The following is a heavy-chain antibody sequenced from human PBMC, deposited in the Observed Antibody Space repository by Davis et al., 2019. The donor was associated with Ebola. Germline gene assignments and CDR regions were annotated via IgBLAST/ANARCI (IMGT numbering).Heavy chain of an antibody. Sequence: PGGSLRLSCAASGFTFSDYWMIWVRQAPGKGLEWVANIQHNGNERYYVDSVKGRFTISRDNSKNTLYLQMNSLRAEDTAVYYCARRTPPDYWGQGTLVTVSS. CDR1: GFTFSDYW. CDR2: IQHNGNER. J-gene: IGHJ4*02. V-gene: IGHV3-7*01. CDR3: ARRTPPDY.